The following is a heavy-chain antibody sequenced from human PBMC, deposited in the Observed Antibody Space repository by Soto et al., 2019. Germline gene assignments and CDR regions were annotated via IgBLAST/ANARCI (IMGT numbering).Heavy chain of an antibody. V-gene: IGHV3-7*04. CDR1: GFPFSGYW. CDR3: ARDRYHSVMDL. CDR2: TNQDGSGK. J-gene: IGHJ6*02. Sequence: EAQLVESGGGLVQPGGSLRLSCAASGFPFSGYWMSWVRHTPGKGLEWVANTNQDGSGKYYMDSVKGRFTISRDNTETSLYLRMNSLGGYLTGVYYCARDRYHSVMDLWGQGITVIVSS.